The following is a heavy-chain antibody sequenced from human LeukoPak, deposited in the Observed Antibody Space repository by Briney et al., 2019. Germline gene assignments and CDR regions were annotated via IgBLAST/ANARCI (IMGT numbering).Heavy chain of an antibody. CDR1: GYTFTNYA. CDR2: INPNSGGT. Sequence: ASVKVSCQASGYTFTNYAIGWVRQAPGQGLEWMGWINPNSGGTNYAQKFQGWVTMTRDTSISTAYMELSRLRSDDTAVYYCARTLAAADPFDYWGQGTLVTVSS. CDR3: ARTLAAADPFDY. J-gene: IGHJ4*02. V-gene: IGHV1-2*04. D-gene: IGHD6-13*01.